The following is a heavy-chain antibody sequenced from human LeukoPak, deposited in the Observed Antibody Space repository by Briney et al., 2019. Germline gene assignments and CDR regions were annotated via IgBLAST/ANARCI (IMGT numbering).Heavy chain of an antibody. J-gene: IGHJ4*02. Sequence: GGSLRLSCAGSGFPFSNYWMAWVRQAPGKGLEWVAVIWYDGSNKYYADSVKGRFTISRDNSKNTLYLQMNSLRAEDTAVYYCARDGGGATEYYYDSSGYPIDYWGQGTLVTVSS. D-gene: IGHD3-22*01. V-gene: IGHV3-33*08. CDR2: IWYDGSNK. CDR1: GFPFSNYW. CDR3: ARDGGGATEYYYDSSGYPIDY.